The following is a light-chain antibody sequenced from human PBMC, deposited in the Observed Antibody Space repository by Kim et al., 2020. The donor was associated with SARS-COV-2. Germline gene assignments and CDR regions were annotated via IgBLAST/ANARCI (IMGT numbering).Light chain of an antibody. J-gene: IGLJ1*01. CDR1: SSDVGGYNY. V-gene: IGLV2-11*01. CDR2: DVS. Sequence: QSALTQPRSVSGSPGQSVTISCTGTSSDVGGYNYVSWYQQHPGKAPKLMIYDVSKRPSGVPDRFSGSKSGNTASLTVSGLQADDEADYYCCSYAGGSSVFGTGAKVTDL. CDR3: CSYAGGSSV.